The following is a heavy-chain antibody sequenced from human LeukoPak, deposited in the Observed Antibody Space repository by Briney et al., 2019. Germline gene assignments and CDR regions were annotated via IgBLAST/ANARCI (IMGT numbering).Heavy chain of an antibody. CDR1: GFTSGYYA. Sequence: GGSLRLSCPASGFTSGYYAMSWVRQAPGKGLEWVGFIRSKAYGGTTEYAASVKGRFTISRDDSKSIAYLQMNSLKTEDTAVYYCARAGGWENFDYWGQGTLVTVSS. CDR3: ARAGGWENFDY. J-gene: IGHJ4*02. CDR2: IRSKAYGGTT. D-gene: IGHD1-26*01. V-gene: IGHV3-49*04.